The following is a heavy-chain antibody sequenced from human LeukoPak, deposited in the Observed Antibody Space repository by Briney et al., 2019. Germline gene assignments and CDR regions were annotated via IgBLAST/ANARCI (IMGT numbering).Heavy chain of an antibody. D-gene: IGHD1-14*01. CDR3: GRDSFETDIDY. J-gene: IGHJ4*02. Sequence: PGGSLRLSCAASGFTFSTYWMSWVRQAPGKGLGWVANIKEDGSETYYVDSLRGRFTISRDNLKNSLYLQINSLRAEHTAVYYCGRDSFETDIDYWGQGTLVTVSS. V-gene: IGHV3-7*01. CDR1: GFTFSTYW. CDR2: IKEDGSET.